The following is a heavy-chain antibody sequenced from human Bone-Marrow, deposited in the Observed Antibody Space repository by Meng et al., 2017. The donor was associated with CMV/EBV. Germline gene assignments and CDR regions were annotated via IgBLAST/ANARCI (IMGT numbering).Heavy chain of an antibody. CDR3: ARTRVVPASMEFDY. CDR1: GYSFTSYC. J-gene: IGHJ4*02. CDR2: IYPGDSDT. Sequence: GESLNISCKGSGYSFTSYCIGWVRQMPGKGLEWIGIIYPGDSDTRYSPSFQGQVTISADKSISTAYLQWSSLKASDTAMYYCARTRVVPASMEFDYWGQGTPVTVSS. V-gene: IGHV5-51*01. D-gene: IGHD2-2*01.